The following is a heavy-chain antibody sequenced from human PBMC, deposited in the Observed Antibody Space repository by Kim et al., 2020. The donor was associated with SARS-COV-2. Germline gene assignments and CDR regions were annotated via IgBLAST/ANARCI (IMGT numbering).Heavy chain of an antibody. CDR3: TRDGVGATPLDF. D-gene: IGHD1-26*01. CDR2: INPNSGDT. Sequence: ASVKVSCKTSGYTFDAYYMHWVRQVPGQGLEWMGWINPNSGDTEYAQRFQGRVTMTRDTSIRTGYMEVSGLKFDDTAVYYCTRDGVGATPLDFWGQGTL. J-gene: IGHJ4*02. CDR1: GYTFDAYY. V-gene: IGHV1-2*02.